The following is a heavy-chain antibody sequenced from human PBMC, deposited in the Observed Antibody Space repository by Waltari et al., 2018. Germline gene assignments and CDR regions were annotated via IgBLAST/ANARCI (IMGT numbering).Heavy chain of an antibody. D-gene: IGHD2-15*01. CDR3: ARLDGSCSGGSCYVNWFDP. CDR1: GYSFTSYW. J-gene: IGHJ5*02. V-gene: IGHV5-51*01. Sequence: EVQLVQSGAEVKKPGESLKISCKGSGYSFTSYWIGWVRQMPGKGLEWMGIIYPGYSDTRYSPTFQGQVTISADKSISTAYLQWSSLKASDTAMYYCARLDGSCSGGSCYVNWFDPWGQGTLVTVSS. CDR2: IYPGYSDT.